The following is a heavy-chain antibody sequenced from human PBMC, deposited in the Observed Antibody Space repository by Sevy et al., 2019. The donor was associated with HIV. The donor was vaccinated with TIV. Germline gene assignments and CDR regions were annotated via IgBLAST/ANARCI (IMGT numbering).Heavy chain of an antibody. V-gene: IGHV3-23*01. J-gene: IGHJ6*02. CDR1: GFPFSKYA. D-gene: IGHD1-26*01. Sequence: GGSLRLSCAASGFPFSKYAMTWVRQAPGKGLEWVSIISGSDGTTYYADSVKGRFTISRDNSKNTLHLQMNSLGAEDTAIYYCAKDGGRVGTTYYYYGMDVWGQGTTVTVSS. CDR2: ISGSDGTT. CDR3: AKDGGRVGTTYYYYGMDV.